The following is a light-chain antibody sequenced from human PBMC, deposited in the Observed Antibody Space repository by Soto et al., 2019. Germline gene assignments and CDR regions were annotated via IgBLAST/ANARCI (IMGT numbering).Light chain of an antibody. CDR2: DVS. J-gene: IGLJ1*01. CDR1: TSDVGGYNY. Sequence: QSALTQPASVSGSPGQSITISCTGTTSDVGGYNYVSWYQHHPGKAPKLMIYDVSNRPSGVSNRFSGSKSGNTASLTISGLQAEDEAEYYCSSYTSSSTEVFGTGTKLTVL. CDR3: SSYTSSSTEV. V-gene: IGLV2-14*03.